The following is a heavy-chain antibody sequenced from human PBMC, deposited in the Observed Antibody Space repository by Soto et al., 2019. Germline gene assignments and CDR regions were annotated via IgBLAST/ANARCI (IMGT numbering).Heavy chain of an antibody. D-gene: IGHD6-6*01. Sequence: XVSLRLSCAPSGFTFSSYAIHWVRQAPGKGLEWVAVISHDGSKKYYSDSVKGRFTISRDNFKNTLFLQMNSLRAEDTAVYYCARGGYSSSSYYGYWGQGTLVTVSS. J-gene: IGHJ4*02. CDR1: GFTFSSYA. CDR2: ISHDGSKK. V-gene: IGHV3-30-3*01. CDR3: ARGGYSSSSYYGY.